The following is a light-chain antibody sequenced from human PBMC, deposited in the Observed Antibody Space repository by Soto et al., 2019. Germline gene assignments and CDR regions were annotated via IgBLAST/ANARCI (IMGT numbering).Light chain of an antibody. CDR1: QSINSN. CDR2: GAS. J-gene: IGKJ1*01. V-gene: IGKV3-15*01. CDR3: QQYNNWWT. Sequence: EIVMTQSPATLSVSPGERATLSCRASQSINSNLAWYQQKPGQTPRLLIYGASTRATGIPARFSGSGSGTDFTLTISSVQSEDFAVYYCQQYNNWWTFGQGTKVEIK.